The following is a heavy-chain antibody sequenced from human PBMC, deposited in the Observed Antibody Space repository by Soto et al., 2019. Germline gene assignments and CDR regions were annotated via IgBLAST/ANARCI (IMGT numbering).Heavy chain of an antibody. Sequence: GYLRVSYAACGLTFSSYAMVRVRQAPGNGLEWVSAISGSGGSTYYADSVKGRFTISRDNSKNTLYLQMNSLRAEDTAVYYCAKALYYGSGSYYYYYGMDVWGQGTTVTVSS. D-gene: IGHD3-10*01. J-gene: IGHJ6*02. CDR2: ISGSGGST. V-gene: IGHV3-23*01. CDR3: AKALYYGSGSYYYYYGMDV. CDR1: GLTFSSYA.